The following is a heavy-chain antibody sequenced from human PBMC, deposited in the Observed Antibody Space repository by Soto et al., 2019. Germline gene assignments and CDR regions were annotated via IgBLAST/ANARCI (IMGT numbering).Heavy chain of an antibody. CDR3: ARERTVAGNDY. V-gene: IGHV4-59*01. D-gene: IGHD6-19*01. CDR1: GGSLRNFF. J-gene: IGHJ4*02. Sequence: SETLSLTCTVSGGSLRNFFWSWIRQPPGKGLEWIGHIYSSGKTDYNPSLETRVTMSIDTSMNQISLKLNSVTAADTAVYYCARERTVAGNDYWGQGTLVTVSS. CDR2: IYSSGKT.